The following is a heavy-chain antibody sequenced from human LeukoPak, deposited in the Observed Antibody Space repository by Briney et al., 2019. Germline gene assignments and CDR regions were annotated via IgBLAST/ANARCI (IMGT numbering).Heavy chain of an antibody. CDR3: ARDILGTWGSGRGFDY. CDR2: ISSSGSTI. J-gene: IGHJ4*02. V-gene: IGHV3-11*04. CDR1: GFTFSDYY. Sequence: GGSLRLSCAASGFTFSDYYMSWIRQAPGRGLEWVSYISSSGSTIYYADSVKGRFTISRDNAKNSLYLQMNSLRAEDTAVYYCARDILGTWGSGRGFDYWGQGTLVTVSS. D-gene: IGHD3-16*01.